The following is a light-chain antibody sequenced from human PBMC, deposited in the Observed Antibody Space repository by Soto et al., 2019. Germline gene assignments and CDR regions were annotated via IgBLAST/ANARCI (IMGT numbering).Light chain of an antibody. V-gene: IGLV2-14*01. CDR1: SSDVAGYNY. Sequence: QSVLTQPASVSGSPGQSITISFTGTSSDVAGYNYVSWYQQHPGKAPKLMFYDVSNRPSGVSNRFSGSKSGNTASLTISGLQAEDEADYYCSSYTSSSTPIFGGGTKVTVL. CDR3: SSYTSSSTPI. J-gene: IGLJ2*01. CDR2: DVS.